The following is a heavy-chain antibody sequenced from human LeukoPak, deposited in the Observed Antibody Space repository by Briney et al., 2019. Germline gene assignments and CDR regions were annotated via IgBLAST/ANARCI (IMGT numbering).Heavy chain of an antibody. J-gene: IGHJ6*02. CDR3: ARHPEVGAAPAAILSPYYYYYGMDV. V-gene: IGHV4-59*01. D-gene: IGHD2-2*01. Sequence: SETLSLTCTVSGGSISSYYWSWIRQPPGKGLEWIGYIYYSGSTNYNPSLKSRVTISVDTSKNQFSLKLSSVTAADTAVYYCARHPEVGAAPAAILSPYYYYYGMDVWGQGTTVTVSS. CDR2: IYYSGST. CDR1: GGSISSYY.